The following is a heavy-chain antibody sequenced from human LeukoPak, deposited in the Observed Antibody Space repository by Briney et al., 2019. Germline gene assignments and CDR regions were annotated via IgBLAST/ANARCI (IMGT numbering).Heavy chain of an antibody. V-gene: IGHV4-30-2*01. CDR3: AREDYGDYKRRFDY. CDR2: IYHSGST. CDR1: GGSISSGGYY. Sequence: SETLSLTCTVSGGSISSGGYYWSWIRQPPGKGLEWIGYIYHSGSTYYNPSLKSRVTISVDRSKNQFSLKLSSVTAADTAVYYCAREDYGDYKRRFDYWGQGTLVTVSS. D-gene: IGHD4-17*01. J-gene: IGHJ4*02.